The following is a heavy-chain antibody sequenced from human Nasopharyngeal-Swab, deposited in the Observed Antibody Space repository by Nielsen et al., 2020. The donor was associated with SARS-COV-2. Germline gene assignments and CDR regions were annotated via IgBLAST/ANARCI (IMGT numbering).Heavy chain of an antibody. Sequence: GESLKLSCAASGFTFSSYDMHWVRQATGKGLEWVSAIGTAGDTYYPGSVKGRFTISRENAKNSLYLQMNSLRAGDTAVYYCARTGAGTPYWYFDLWGRGTLVTVSS. CDR3: ARTGAGTPYWYFDL. V-gene: IGHV3-13*01. D-gene: IGHD6-19*01. CDR2: IGTAGDT. J-gene: IGHJ2*01. CDR1: GFTFSSYD.